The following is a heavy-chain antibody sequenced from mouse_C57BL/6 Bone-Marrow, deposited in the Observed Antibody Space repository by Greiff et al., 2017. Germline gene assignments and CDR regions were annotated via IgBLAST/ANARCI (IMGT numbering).Heavy chain of an antibody. Sequence: EVHLVESGAELVKPGASVKLSCTASGFNIKDYYMHWVKQRTEQGLEWIGRIDPEDGETKYAPKFQVKATITADTSSNTAYLQLSSLASEDTAVYYCARTENGNYKGWFAYWGQGTLVTVSA. V-gene: IGHV14-2*01. CDR3: ARTENGNYKGWFAY. CDR2: IDPEDGET. CDR1: GFNIKDYY. J-gene: IGHJ3*01. D-gene: IGHD2-1*01.